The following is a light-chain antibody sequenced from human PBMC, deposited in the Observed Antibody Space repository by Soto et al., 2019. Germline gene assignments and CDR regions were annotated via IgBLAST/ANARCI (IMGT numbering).Light chain of an antibody. CDR3: SSYTSISTRV. CDR2: EVS. J-gene: IGLJ3*02. V-gene: IGLV2-14*01. CDR1: SSDVGSYNY. Sequence: QSALTQPASVSGSPGQSITISCTGTSSDVGSYNYVSGYQQHPGKAPKLIIYEVSNRPSGVSNRSSGSKSGNTASLTISGLQAEDEANYYCSSYTSISTRVFGGGTQLTVL.